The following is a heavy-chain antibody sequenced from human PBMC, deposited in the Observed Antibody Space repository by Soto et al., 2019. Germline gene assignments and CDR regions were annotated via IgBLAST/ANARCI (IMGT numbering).Heavy chain of an antibody. D-gene: IGHD2-15*01. CDR2: IYYSGST. V-gene: IGHV4-30-4*01. CDR1: GGSISSGDYY. CDR3: ARVGYCSGGSCYLGGPFDY. J-gene: IGHJ4*02. Sequence: SETLSLTCTVSGGSISSGDYYWCWIRQPPGKGLEWIGYIYYSGSTYYNPSLKSRVTISVDTSKNQFSLKLSSVTAADTAVYYCARVGYCSGGSCYLGGPFDYWGQGTLVTVSS.